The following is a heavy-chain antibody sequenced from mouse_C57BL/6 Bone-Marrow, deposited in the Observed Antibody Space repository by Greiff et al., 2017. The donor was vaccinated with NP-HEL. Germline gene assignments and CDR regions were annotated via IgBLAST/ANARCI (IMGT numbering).Heavy chain of an antibody. CDR3: ARDYGNYFDY. J-gene: IGHJ2*01. V-gene: IGHV1-42*01. CDR2: INPSTGGT. Sequence: VHVKQSGPELVKPGASVKISCKASGYSFTGYYMNWVKQSPEKSLEWIGEINPSTGGTTYNQKFKAKATLTVDKSSSTAYMQLKSLTSEDSAVYYCARDYGNYFDYWGQGTTLTFSS. CDR1: GYSFTGYY. D-gene: IGHD1-1*01.